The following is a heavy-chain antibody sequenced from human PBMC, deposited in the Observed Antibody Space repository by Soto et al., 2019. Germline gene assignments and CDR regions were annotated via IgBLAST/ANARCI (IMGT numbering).Heavy chain of an antibody. Sequence: PGGSLRLSCAVSRFNISNHAMTWARQAPGEGLEWVAVISGGGQSTHYVDSVKGRFTISRDNSKNMVFLQMNSLRIEDTALYFCAKVGVATDGDYLWGQGTVVTVSS. CDR3: AKVGVATDGDYL. J-gene: IGHJ4*02. V-gene: IGHV3-23*01. CDR2: ISGGGQST. CDR1: RFNISNHA. D-gene: IGHD3-3*01.